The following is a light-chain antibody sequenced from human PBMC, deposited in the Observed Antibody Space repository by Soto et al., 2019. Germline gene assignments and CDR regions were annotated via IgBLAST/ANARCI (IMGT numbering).Light chain of an antibody. CDR3: QQYESFPLT. Sequence: DIQMTQSPSSLSASVGDSVTITCRASQGINKFLAWFQQKPGTAPKSLISTASSLQSGVPSRFSGSGSRTHFTLTINNLQPEDFATYYCQQYESFPLTFGGGTRVEIK. V-gene: IGKV1-16*01. J-gene: IGKJ4*01. CDR2: TAS. CDR1: QGINKF.